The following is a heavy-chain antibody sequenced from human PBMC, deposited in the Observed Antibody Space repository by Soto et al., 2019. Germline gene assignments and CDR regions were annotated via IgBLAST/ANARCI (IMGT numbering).Heavy chain of an antibody. CDR3: AKEMSGDYYDSSGPDDAFDI. Sequence: QVQLVESGGGVVQPGRSLRLSCAASGFTFSSYGMHWVRQAPGKGLEWVAVISYDGSNKYYADSVKGRFTISRDNSKNTLYLQMNSLRAEETAVYYCAKEMSGDYYDSSGPDDAFDIWGQGTMVTVSS. D-gene: IGHD3-22*01. V-gene: IGHV3-30*18. CDR2: ISYDGSNK. CDR1: GFTFSSYG. J-gene: IGHJ3*02.